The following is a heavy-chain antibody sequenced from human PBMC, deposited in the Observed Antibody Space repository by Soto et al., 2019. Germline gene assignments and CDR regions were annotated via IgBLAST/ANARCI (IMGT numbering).Heavy chain of an antibody. V-gene: IGHV4-59*02. J-gene: IGHJ3*02. CDR2: IYYSGST. Sequence: SETLSLTCTVFGVSVSTYYWSWIRQPPGKGLERIAYIYYSGSTSYNPSLKSRVTISVDTSNNQFSLKLSSVTAADTAVYYCVRTYDDSGPNSGGYGFDIWGQGTMVTVS. D-gene: IGHD3-22*01. CDR1: GVSVSTYY. CDR3: VRTYDDSGPNSGGYGFDI.